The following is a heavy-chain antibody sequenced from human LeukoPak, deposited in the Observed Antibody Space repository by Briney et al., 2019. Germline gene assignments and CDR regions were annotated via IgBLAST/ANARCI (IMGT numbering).Heavy chain of an antibody. D-gene: IGHD2-21*02. CDR1: GFTFSSYW. CDR3: ARGGDSYY. V-gene: IGHV3-7*01. Sequence: GGSLRLSCAASGFTFSSYWMTWLRQVPGKGLEWVANIKQDGSEKNYVDSVKGRFTISRDNAKNSLYLQMNSLRVEDAAVYYCARGGDSYYWGQGTLVTVSS. J-gene: IGHJ4*02. CDR2: IKQDGSEK.